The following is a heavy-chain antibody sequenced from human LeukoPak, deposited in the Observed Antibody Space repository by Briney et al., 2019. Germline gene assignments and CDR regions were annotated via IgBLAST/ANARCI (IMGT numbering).Heavy chain of an antibody. CDR2: TSSSDSGT. Sequence: EGSLRLSCAASGFTVSSNYMSWVRQAPGKGLEWVSATSSSDSGTYYADSVRGRFTISRDNSKNTLYLHMKSLRAEDAAVYYCAKAPVTSCRGAYCYPFDSWGQGTVVTVSS. J-gene: IGHJ4*02. CDR3: AKAPVTSCRGAYCYPFDS. V-gene: IGHV3-23*01. D-gene: IGHD2-21*01. CDR1: GFTVSSNY.